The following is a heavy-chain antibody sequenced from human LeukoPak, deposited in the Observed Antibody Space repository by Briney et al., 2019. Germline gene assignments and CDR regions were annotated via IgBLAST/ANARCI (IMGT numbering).Heavy chain of an antibody. CDR2: INWNGGST. J-gene: IGHJ4*02. D-gene: IGHD3-3*01. CDR1: GFTFDDYG. V-gene: IGHV3-20*04. CDR3: AREVPITIFGVVIGYFDY. Sequence: GGPLRLSCAASGFTFDDYGMSWVRQAPGKGLEWVSGINWNGGSTGYADSVKGRFTISRDNAKNSLYLQMNSLRAEDTALYYCAREVPITIFGVVIGYFDYWGQGTLVTVSS.